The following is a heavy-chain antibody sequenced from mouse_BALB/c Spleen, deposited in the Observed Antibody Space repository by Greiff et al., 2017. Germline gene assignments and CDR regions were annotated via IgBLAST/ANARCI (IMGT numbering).Heavy chain of an antibody. CDR1: GFTFSSYA. CDR3: ARGQFITTVVALYWYFDV. V-gene: IGHV5-6-5*01. Sequence: EVKLVESGGGLVKPGGSLKLSCAASGFTFSSYAMSWVRQTPEKRLEWVASISSGGSTYYPDSVKGRFTISRDNARNILYLQMSSLRSEDTAMYYCARGQFITTVVALYWYFDVWGAGTTVTVSS. CDR2: ISSGGST. J-gene: IGHJ1*01. D-gene: IGHD1-1*01.